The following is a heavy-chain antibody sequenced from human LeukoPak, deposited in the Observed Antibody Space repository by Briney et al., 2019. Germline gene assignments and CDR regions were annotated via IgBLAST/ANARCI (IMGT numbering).Heavy chain of an antibody. Sequence: GGSLRLSCAASGFTFSSYAMSWVRQAPEKGLEWVSAISGSGGSTYYADSVKGRFTISRDNSKNTLYLQTNSLRAEDTAVYYCAKDLEQWLVLGLFDYWGQGTLVTVSS. CDR1: GFTFSSYA. CDR2: ISGSGGST. D-gene: IGHD6-19*01. CDR3: AKDLEQWLVLGLFDY. J-gene: IGHJ4*02. V-gene: IGHV3-23*01.